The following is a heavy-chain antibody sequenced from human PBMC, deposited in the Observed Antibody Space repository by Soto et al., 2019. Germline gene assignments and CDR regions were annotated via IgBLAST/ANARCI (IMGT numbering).Heavy chain of an antibody. CDR3: ARLVGIAVAGKMGYYYGMDV. CDR2: IDWDDDK. J-gene: IGHJ6*02. D-gene: IGHD6-19*01. CDR1: RLSLIIRGII. Sequence: SGHPTVHSRHTLTLTRTFSRLSLIIRGIIITKILTAPGKDRDWLARIDWDDDKYYSTSLKTRLTISKDTSKNQVVLTMTNMDPVDTSTYYCARLVGIAVAGKMGYYYGMDVWGQGTTVTVSS. V-gene: IGHV2-70*11.